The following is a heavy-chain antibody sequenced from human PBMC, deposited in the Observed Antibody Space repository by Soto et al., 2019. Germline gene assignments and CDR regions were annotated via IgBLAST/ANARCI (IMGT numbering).Heavy chain of an antibody. J-gene: IGHJ1*01. Sequence: TLSLTCTVSGGSISSGGYYWSWIRQHPGKGLEWIGYIYYSGSTYYNPSLKSRVTISVDTSKNQFSLKLSSVTAADTAVYYCARAVSVVVAATEYFQHWGQGTLVTVSS. CDR2: IYYSGST. CDR1: GGSISSGGYY. V-gene: IGHV4-31*03. CDR3: ARAVSVVVAATEYFQH. D-gene: IGHD2-15*01.